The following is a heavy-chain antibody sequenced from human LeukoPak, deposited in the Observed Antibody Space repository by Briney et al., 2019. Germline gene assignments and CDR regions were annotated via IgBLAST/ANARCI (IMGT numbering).Heavy chain of an antibody. CDR1: GFTFSAYP. J-gene: IGHJ4*02. CDR3: ARDHDYAFDN. V-gene: IGHV3-69-1*01. Sequence: TSGGSLRLSCAASGFTFSAYPMNWVRQAPGKGLEWISHIRDSGSTDYADSVKGRFTISRDSAKSSLYLQLNSLRAEDTAVYFCARDHDYAFDNWGQGTLVAVSS. D-gene: IGHD4-17*01. CDR2: IRDSGST.